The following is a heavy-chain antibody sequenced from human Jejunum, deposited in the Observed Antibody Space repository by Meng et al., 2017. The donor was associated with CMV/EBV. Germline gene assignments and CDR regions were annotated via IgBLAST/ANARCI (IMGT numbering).Heavy chain of an antibody. D-gene: IGHD6-6*01. Sequence: QLQLRDSGPKLVKPSETLSLLCPVSGDSISSSNYYWGWIRQSPGKGLEWIGSIYYTGSTYYNPSLKSRLTISIDTSKNQFSLKLSSVTAADTAIYYCARGLSTSSSGYWGQGTLVTVSS. CDR2: IYYTGST. CDR3: ARGLSTSSSGY. V-gene: IGHV4-39*07. J-gene: IGHJ4*02. CDR1: GDSISSSNYY.